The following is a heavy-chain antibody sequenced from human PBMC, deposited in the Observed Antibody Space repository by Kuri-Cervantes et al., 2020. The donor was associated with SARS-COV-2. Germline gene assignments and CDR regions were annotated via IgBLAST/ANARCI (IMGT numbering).Heavy chain of an antibody. CDR2: ISYDGSNK. CDR3: AKERTSGYSYGWNYYYYGMDV. V-gene: IGHV3-30*18. D-gene: IGHD5-18*01. CDR1: GFTVSSYG. Sequence: GGSLRLSCAASGFTVSSYGMHWVRQAPGKGLEWVAVISYDGSNKNYADSVKGRFTISRDNSKNTLYLQMNSLRAEDTAVYYCAKERTSGYSYGWNYYYYGMDVWGQGTTVTVSS. J-gene: IGHJ6*02.